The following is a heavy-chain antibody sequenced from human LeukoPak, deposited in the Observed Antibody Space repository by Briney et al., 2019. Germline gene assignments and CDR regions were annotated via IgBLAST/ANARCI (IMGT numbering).Heavy chain of an antibody. CDR2: IYYSGST. Sequence: SQTLSLTCAVSGVSISSGGYSWSWIRQPPGKGLEWIGYIYYSGSTNYNPSLKSRVTISVDTSKNQFSLKLSSVTAADTAVYYCARVAIRYSYGYWFDPWGQGTLVTVSS. CDR3: ARVAIRYSYGYWFDP. D-gene: IGHD5-18*01. J-gene: IGHJ5*02. CDR1: GVSISSGGYS. V-gene: IGHV4-61*08.